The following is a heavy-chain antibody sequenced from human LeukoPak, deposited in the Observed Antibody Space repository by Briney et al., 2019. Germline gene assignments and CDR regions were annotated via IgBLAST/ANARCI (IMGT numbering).Heavy chain of an antibody. CDR3: ARDAVRVAKNYYYYGMDV. Sequence: GASVKVSCKASGYTFTSYYIHWVRQAPGQGLEWMGIINPSGGSTSYAQKFQGRVTMTRDTSTSTVYMELSSLRSEDTAVNYCARDAVRVAKNYYYYGMDVWGQGTTVTVSS. D-gene: IGHD2-15*01. V-gene: IGHV1-46*01. CDR1: GYTFTSYY. CDR2: INPSGGST. J-gene: IGHJ6*02.